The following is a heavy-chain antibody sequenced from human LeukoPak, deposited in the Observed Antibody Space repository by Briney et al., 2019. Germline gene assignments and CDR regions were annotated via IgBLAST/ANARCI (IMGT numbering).Heavy chain of an antibody. CDR1: GGSISSYY. J-gene: IGHJ5*02. Sequence: TLSLTCTVSGGSISSYYWSWIRQPPGKRVEWIGYIYYSGSTNYNPSLKSRVTISVDTSKNQFSLKLSSVTAADTAVYYCASGAYYYGSGTGWFDPWGQGTLVTVSS. D-gene: IGHD3-10*01. V-gene: IGHV4-59*01. CDR2: IYYSGST. CDR3: ASGAYYYGSGTGWFDP.